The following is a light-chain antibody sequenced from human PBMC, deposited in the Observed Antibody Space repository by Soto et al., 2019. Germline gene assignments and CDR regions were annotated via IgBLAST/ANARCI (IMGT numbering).Light chain of an antibody. CDR3: SSHTGSTVV. V-gene: IGLV2-14*01. CDR1: SSDVGTYNY. CDR2: DVS. Sequence: QSALTQPASVSGSPGQSITISCTGTSSDVGTYNYVSWYQQHPGKAPKLMIYDVSNRTSGVSNRFSGSKSGNTASLTISGLQAEDEADYYCSSHTGSTVVFGGGTKLTVL. J-gene: IGLJ2*01.